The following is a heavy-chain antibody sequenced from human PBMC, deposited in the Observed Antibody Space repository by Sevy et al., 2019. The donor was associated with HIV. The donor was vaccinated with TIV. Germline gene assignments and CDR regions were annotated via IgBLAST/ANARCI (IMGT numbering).Heavy chain of an antibody. CDR3: AKDGKPVLLWFGESEGVRGTDYYYYMDV. CDR1: GFTFSSYA. D-gene: IGHD3-10*01. CDR2: ISGSGGST. J-gene: IGHJ6*03. Sequence: GGSLRLSCAASGFTFSSYAMSWVRQAPGKGLEWVSAISGSGGSTYYADSVKGRFTISGVNSKNTVYLQMNSLRAEDTAVYYGAKDGKPVLLWFGESEGVRGTDYYYYMDVWGKGTTVTVSS. V-gene: IGHV3-23*01.